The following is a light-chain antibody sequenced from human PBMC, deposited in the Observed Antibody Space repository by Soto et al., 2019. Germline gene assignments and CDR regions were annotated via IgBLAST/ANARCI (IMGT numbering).Light chain of an antibody. CDR2: KAS. V-gene: IGKV1-5*03. J-gene: IGKJ1*01. Sequence: DIQMTQSPSTLSASVGDTVTITCLASQSIDTWLAWHQQKPGRAPKLLISKASTLESGVPSRFSGSGSGTDFTLTISGLRPDDFAIYYCQQYNSYRAFGQGTKVEI. CDR3: QQYNSYRA. CDR1: QSIDTW.